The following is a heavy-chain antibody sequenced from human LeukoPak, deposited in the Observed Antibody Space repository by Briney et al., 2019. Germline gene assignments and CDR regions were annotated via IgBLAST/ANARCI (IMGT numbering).Heavy chain of an antibody. CDR3: ARRVGADQYAAFDI. CDR2: IYHSGST. V-gene: IGHV4-38-2*01. CDR1: GYSTSSGYY. J-gene: IGHJ3*02. Sequence: SETLSLACAVSGYSTSSGYYWGWIRQPPGKGLEWIGSIYHSGSTYYNPSLKSRVTISVDTSKNQFSLKLSSVTAADTAVYYCARRVGADQYAAFDIWGQGTMVTVSS. D-gene: IGHD1-26*01.